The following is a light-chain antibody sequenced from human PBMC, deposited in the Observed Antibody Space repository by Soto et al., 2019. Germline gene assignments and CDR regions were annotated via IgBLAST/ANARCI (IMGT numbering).Light chain of an antibody. V-gene: IGKV1-5*01. J-gene: IGKJ3*01. CDR1: QSLSSW. Sequence: DIQMTQSPSTLSASVGDRVTITCRASQSLSSWLAWYQQKPGKAPKLLIYDASSLESGVPSRFSGSGSGTEFTLTISSLQPDDFATYYCQQYNSYSQFTFGPGTKVDIK. CDR3: QQYNSYSQFT. CDR2: DAS.